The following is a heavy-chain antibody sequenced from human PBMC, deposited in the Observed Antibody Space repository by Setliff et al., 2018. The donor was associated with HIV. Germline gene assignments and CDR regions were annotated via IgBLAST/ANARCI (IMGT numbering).Heavy chain of an antibody. CDR2: VYNSGTT. V-gene: IGHV4-59*11. Sequence: SETLSLTCTVSGASSSSHYWSWIRQPPGKAQEWIGYVYNSGTTKYNPSLKSRVTISVDTSKNQFSLRLNSVTAADTAVYYCARDHKYYYDSSGLDYWGQGTLVTVSS. CDR3: ARDHKYYYDSSGLDY. CDR1: GASSSSHY. J-gene: IGHJ4*02. D-gene: IGHD3-22*01.